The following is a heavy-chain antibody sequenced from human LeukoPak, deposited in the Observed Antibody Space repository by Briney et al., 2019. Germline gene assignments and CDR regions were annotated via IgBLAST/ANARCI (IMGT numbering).Heavy chain of an antibody. J-gene: IGHJ3*02. CDR2: ISWNSGSI. D-gene: IGHD3-10*01. CDR3: ASPVFYSGGAFDI. CDR1: GFTFDDYA. Sequence: GGSLRLSCAASGFTFDDYAMHWVRQAPGKGLEWVSGISWNSGSIGYADSVKGRFTISRDNSKNTLYLQMNSLRAEDTAVYYCASPVFYSGGAFDIWGQGTMVTVSS. V-gene: IGHV3-9*01.